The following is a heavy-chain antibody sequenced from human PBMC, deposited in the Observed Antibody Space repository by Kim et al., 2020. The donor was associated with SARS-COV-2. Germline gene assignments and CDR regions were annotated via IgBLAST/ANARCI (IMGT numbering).Heavy chain of an antibody. J-gene: IGHJ6*02. Sequence: GGSLRLSCAASGFTFSSYGMHWVRRAPGKGLEWVAVIWYDGSNKYYADSVKGRFTISRDNSKNTLYLQMNSLRAEDTAVYYCARYIRGRMDVWGQGTTVT. V-gene: IGHV3-33*01. D-gene: IGHD3-10*01. CDR1: GFTFSSYG. CDR3: ARYIRGRMDV. CDR2: IWYDGSNK.